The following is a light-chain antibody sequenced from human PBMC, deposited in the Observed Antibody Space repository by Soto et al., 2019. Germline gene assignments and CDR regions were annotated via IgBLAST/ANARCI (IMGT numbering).Light chain of an antibody. J-gene: IGKJ2*01. CDR1: QSVSSSY. CDR3: QQYGSSPPT. CDR2: GAS. V-gene: IGKV3-20*01. Sequence: EIVLTQSPGTLSLSPGARATLSCRASQSVSSSYLAWYQQKPGQAPRLLIYGASSRATGIPERFSGSGSGADFTLTISRLEPEDFAVYYCQQYGSSPPTVGQGTKLEIK.